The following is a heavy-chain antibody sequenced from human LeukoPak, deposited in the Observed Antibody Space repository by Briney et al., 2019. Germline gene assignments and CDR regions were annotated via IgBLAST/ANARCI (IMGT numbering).Heavy chain of an antibody. Sequence: GGSLRLSCAASGFTFSSYWMSWVRQAPGKGLEWVANIKQEGSEKYYVDSVKGRFTISRDNAKNSLYLQMNSLRAEDTAVYYCARARGYSYGLGLYYYYGMDVWGQGTTVTVSS. CDR2: IKQEGSEK. CDR3: ARARGYSYGLGLYYYYGMDV. D-gene: IGHD5-18*01. CDR1: GFTFSSYW. V-gene: IGHV3-7*01. J-gene: IGHJ6*02.